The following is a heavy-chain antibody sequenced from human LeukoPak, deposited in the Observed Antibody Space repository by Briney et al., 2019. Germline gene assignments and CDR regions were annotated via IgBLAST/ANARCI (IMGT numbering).Heavy chain of an antibody. CDR2: ITPSGDST. V-gene: IGHV1-46*01. D-gene: IGHD1-26*01. CDR3: ARPTLGSFSLAFDL. J-gene: IGHJ3*01. CDR1: GFTFTNYH. Sequence: ASVKVSCKASGFTFTNYHLHWVRQAPGQGLGRMGIITPSGDSTTYAQKFQGRFTMSRDASTSTLYMELSSLRSEDTALYYCARPTLGSFSLAFDLWGQGTMVTVSS.